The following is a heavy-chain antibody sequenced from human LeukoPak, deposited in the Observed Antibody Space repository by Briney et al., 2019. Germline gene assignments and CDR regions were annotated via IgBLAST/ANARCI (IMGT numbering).Heavy chain of an antibody. Sequence: GASVKVSCKASGGTFSSYAISWVRQAPGQGLEWMGGIIPIFGTANYAQKFQGRVTITADESTSTAYMELSSLRSEDTAVYYCARDNVSGVVPAEQYYYYMDVWGKGTTVTISS. J-gene: IGHJ6*03. V-gene: IGHV1-69*13. CDR2: IIPIFGTA. CDR1: GGTFSSYA. D-gene: IGHD2-2*01. CDR3: ARDNVSGVVPAEQYYYYMDV.